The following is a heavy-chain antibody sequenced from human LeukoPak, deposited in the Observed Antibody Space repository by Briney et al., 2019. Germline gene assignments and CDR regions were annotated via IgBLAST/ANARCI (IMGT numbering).Heavy chain of an antibody. CDR1: GGSFSGYY. D-gene: IGHD6-6*01. Sequence: SETLSLTCAVYGGSFSGYYWSWIRQPPGKGLEWIGEINHSGSTNYNPSLKSRVTISVDTSKNQFSLKLSSVTAADTAVYYCARVTGVAARLLDYWAREPWSPSPQ. J-gene: IGHJ4*02. V-gene: IGHV4-34*01. CDR2: INHSGST. CDR3: ARVTGVAARLLDY.